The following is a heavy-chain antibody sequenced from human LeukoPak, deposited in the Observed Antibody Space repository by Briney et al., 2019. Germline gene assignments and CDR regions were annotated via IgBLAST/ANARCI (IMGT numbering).Heavy chain of an antibody. D-gene: IGHD2-2*01. Sequence: GASVKVSCKASGYTFTSYGISWVRQAPGQGLEWMGWINTYNGNTNYVQKLQGRVTMTTDTSTSTAYMELRSQRSDDTAVYYCAREFPGLLPTAPRGYYFDYWGQGTLVTVSS. CDR3: AREFPGLLPTAPRGYYFDY. CDR2: INTYNGNT. CDR1: GYTFTSYG. J-gene: IGHJ4*02. V-gene: IGHV1-18*01.